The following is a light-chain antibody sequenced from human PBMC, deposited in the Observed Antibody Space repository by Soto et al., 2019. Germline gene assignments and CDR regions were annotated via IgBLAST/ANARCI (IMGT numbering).Light chain of an antibody. V-gene: IGLV2-8*01. CDR2: EVN. CDR3: SSYAGSNNLV. CDR1: SSDVGGYNY. J-gene: IGLJ3*02. Sequence: QSALTQPPSASGSPRQSVTISCTGASSDVGGYNYVSWCQQHPGKAPKLMIYEVNKRPSGVPDRFSGSKSGNTASLTVSGLQAEDEADYYCSSYAGSNNLVFGGGTKVTVL.